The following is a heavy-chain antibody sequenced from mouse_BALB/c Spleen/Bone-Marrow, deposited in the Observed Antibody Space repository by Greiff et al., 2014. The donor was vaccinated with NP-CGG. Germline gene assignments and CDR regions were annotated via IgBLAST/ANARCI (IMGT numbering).Heavy chain of an antibody. CDR3: AHDAPFTY. CDR2: IDPASGNT. D-gene: IGHD2-3*01. Sequence: EVKLMESGADLVKPGASVKLSCTTSGFNIKDTFMHWVKQRPEQGLEWIGSIDPASGNTKYDPKFQGKATITADTSSNKVSLQLSGLTSEDTAVYYCAHDAPFTYWGQGTLVTVSA. J-gene: IGHJ3*01. CDR1: GFNIKDTF. V-gene: IGHV14-3*02.